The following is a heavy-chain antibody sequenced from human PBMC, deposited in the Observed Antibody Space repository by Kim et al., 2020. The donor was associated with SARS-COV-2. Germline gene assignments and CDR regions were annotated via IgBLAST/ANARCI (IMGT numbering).Heavy chain of an antibody. Sequence: ASVKVSCKASGYTFTFYYVHWLRQAPGQGLEWVGWINPKNGDTNYEQKFQGRVTMNRDTSIDTVYMELNSLRSDDTAVYFCARGPDFGGFDIWGQGTMVTVSS. V-gene: IGHV1-2*02. J-gene: IGHJ3*02. CDR1: GYTFTFYY. CDR3: ARGPDFGGFDI. CDR2: INPKNGDT. D-gene: IGHD3-16*01.